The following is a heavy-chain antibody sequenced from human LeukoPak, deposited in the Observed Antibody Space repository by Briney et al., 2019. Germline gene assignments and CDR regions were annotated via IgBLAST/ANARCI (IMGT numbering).Heavy chain of an antibody. D-gene: IGHD5-18*01. Sequence: SETLSLTCTVSGGSISSSSYYWGWIRQPPGKGLEWIGSIYYSGSTYYNPSLKSRLTISVDTSKNLFSLKLSSVTAADTAVFYCARGAGAGRGYTYGYDYWGQGTLVTVSS. CDR2: IYYSGST. J-gene: IGHJ4*02. V-gene: IGHV4-39*07. CDR1: GGSISSSSYY. CDR3: ARGAGAGRGYTYGYDY.